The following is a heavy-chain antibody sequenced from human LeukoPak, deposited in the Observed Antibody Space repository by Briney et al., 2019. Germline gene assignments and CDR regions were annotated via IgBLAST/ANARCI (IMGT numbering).Heavy chain of an antibody. CDR1: GYSFTSYW. CDR3: ARHDDYDDDEGEGGFDY. D-gene: IGHD4-17*01. CDR2: IYPGDSDT. J-gene: IGHJ4*02. Sequence: GESLKISCKGSGYSFTSYWIGWVRQMPGKGLEWMGIIYPGDSDTRYSASFQGQVTISADKSISTAYLQWSSLKDSDTAMYYCARHDDYDDDEGEGGFDYWGQGTLVTVSS. V-gene: IGHV5-51*01.